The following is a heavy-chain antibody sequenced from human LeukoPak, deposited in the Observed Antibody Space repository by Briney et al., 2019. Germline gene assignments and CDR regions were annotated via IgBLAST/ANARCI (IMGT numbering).Heavy chain of an antibody. J-gene: IGHJ4*02. CDR1: GFTVSSNY. CDR3: ARESPGYSSGWYGVHLDY. CDR2: IYSGGST. Sequence: GGSLRLSCAASGFTVSSNYMSWVRQAPGEGLEWVSVIYSGGSTYYADSVKGRFTISRDNSKNTLYLQMNRLRAEDTAVYYCARESPGYSSGWYGVHLDYWGQGTLVTVSS. D-gene: IGHD6-19*01. V-gene: IGHV3-53*01.